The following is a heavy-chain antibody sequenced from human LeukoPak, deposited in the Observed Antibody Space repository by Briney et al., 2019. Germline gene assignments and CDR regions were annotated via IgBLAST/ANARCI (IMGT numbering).Heavy chain of an antibody. D-gene: IGHD1-26*01. CDR2: ISGSGGTT. V-gene: IGHV3-23*01. J-gene: IGHJ4*02. CDR3: ARGVGSGSRLRAGDY. CDR1: GFAFSSYT. Sequence: GGSLRLSCAASGFAFSSYTMNWVRQAPGKGLEWVSSISGSGGTTYYADSVKGRFTISRDNSENTLYLQTNSLRAEDTAVYYCARGVGSGSRLRAGDYWGQGTLDTVSS.